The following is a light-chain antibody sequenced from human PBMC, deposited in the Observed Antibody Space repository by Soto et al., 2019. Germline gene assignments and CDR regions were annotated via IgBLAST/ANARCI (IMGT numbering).Light chain of an antibody. J-gene: IGKJ5*01. V-gene: IGKV3-15*01. CDR1: QSVRSN. CDR3: QQRSNWPIT. Sequence: EIVMTQSPVTLSVSPGERATLSCRASQSVRSNLAWYQQKPGQAPNPLIYGAFTRATGIPARFSGTGSGTEFTLTISSLEPEDFAVYYCQQRSNWPITFGQGTRLEIK. CDR2: GAF.